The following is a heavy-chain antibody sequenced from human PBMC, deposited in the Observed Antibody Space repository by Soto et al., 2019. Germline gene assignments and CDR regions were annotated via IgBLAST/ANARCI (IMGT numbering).Heavy chain of an antibody. D-gene: IGHD3-3*01. J-gene: IGHJ4*02. CDR3: ARDGSGYDFWSGPYFFDY. CDR2: IYYNGRT. V-gene: IGHV4-59*01. Sequence: SETLSLTCTVSGGSISTYYWSWIRQPPGKGLEGIGYIYYNGRTNYNPSLESRVTISLDTSKSQFSLKLSSVSAADTAVYYCARDGSGYDFWSGPYFFDYWGPGTLVTVSS. CDR1: GGSISTYY.